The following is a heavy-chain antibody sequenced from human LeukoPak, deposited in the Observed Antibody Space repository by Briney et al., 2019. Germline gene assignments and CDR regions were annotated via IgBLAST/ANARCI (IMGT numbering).Heavy chain of an antibody. CDR2: ISGSGGST. Sequence: GGSLRLSCAASGFTFSSYAMTWVRQAPGKGLEWVSSISGSGGSTYYADSVKGRFTISRDNSKNTLYLQMNSLRAEDTAVYYCARDRHQGAFDMWGQGTMVIVSS. CDR1: GFTFSSYA. CDR3: ARDRHQGAFDM. D-gene: IGHD2-2*01. J-gene: IGHJ3*02. V-gene: IGHV3-23*01.